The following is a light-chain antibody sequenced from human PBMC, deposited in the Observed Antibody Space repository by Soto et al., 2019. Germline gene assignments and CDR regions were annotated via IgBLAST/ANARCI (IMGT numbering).Light chain of an antibody. Sequence: DIQMTQSPTSLSASVGDRVTITCRASQGIRNFVAWYQQKPGKAPKLLIYAASTLQSGVPSRFSGSGSGTDFNITNNSLQAEEVSTYSCQKYSSVPVFGPGTKVEIK. CDR2: AAS. J-gene: IGKJ3*01. CDR1: QGIRNF. CDR3: QKYSSVPV. V-gene: IGKV1-27*01.